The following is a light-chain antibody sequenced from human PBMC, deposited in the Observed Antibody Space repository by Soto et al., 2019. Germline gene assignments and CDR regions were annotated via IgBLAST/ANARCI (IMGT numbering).Light chain of an antibody. V-gene: IGLV2-8*01. CDR3: ISYAGSNKPA. Sequence: QSVLTQLPSASGSPGQSVAISCSGTSSDVGGYNYVSWYQQHPGKAPKLMIYDVNKRPSGVPDRFSGSKSGNTASLTVSGLQAEDEADYYCISYAGSNKPAFGGGTKLTVL. CDR2: DVN. CDR1: SSDVGGYNY. J-gene: IGLJ2*01.